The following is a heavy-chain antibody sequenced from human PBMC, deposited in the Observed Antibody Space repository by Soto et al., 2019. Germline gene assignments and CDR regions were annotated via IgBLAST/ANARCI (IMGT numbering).Heavy chain of an antibody. Sequence: QVQLVQSGAEVKKPGASVKVSCKASGYTFTSYYMHWVRQAPGQGLEWMGIINPSGGSTSYAQKFQGRVTMTRDTSTSTVYMELSSLRSEDTAVYYCARDTPREQQQLVNWFDPRGQGTLVTVSS. CDR3: ARDTPREQQQLVNWFDP. J-gene: IGHJ5*02. D-gene: IGHD6-13*01. V-gene: IGHV1-46*01. CDR1: GYTFTSYY. CDR2: INPSGGST.